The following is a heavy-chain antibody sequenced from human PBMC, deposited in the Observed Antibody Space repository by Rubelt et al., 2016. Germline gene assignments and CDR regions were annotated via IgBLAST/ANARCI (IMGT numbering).Heavy chain of an antibody. Sequence: QVQLVQSGAEVKKPGSSVKVSCKASGGTFSSYAISWVRQAPGQGLEWMGGIIPIFGTANYAQKFQGRVTITADESTSTAYMGLGSLRSEDTAVYYWARDFLEWSDAFDIWGQGTMVTVSS. CDR3: ARDFLEWSDAFDI. D-gene: IGHD3-3*01. CDR2: IIPIFGTA. V-gene: IGHV1-69*01. J-gene: IGHJ3*02. CDR1: GGTFSSYA.